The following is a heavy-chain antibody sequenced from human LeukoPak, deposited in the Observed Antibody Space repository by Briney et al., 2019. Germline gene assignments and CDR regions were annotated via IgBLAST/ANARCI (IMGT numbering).Heavy chain of an antibody. Sequence: SETLSLTCTVSGGSISSYYWSWIRQPPGKGLEWIGYIYYSGSTNYNPSLKSRVTTSVDTSKNQFSLKLSSVTAADTAVYYCARYSSSWYERSDYYYYGMDVWGQGTTVTVSS. J-gene: IGHJ6*02. V-gene: IGHV4-59*01. CDR2: IYYSGST. CDR3: ARYSSSWYERSDYYYYGMDV. CDR1: GGSISSYY. D-gene: IGHD6-13*01.